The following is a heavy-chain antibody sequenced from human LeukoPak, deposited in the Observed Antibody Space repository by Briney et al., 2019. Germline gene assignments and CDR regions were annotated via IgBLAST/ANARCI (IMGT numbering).Heavy chain of an antibody. J-gene: IGHJ6*03. CDR1: GFTFDDYA. V-gene: IGHV3-9*01. Sequence: PGGSLRLSCAASGFTFDDYAMHWVRQAPGKGLEWVSGISWNSGRIGYAESVKGRFTISRDNAKNSLYLQMNSLRAEDTAVYYCARDDRYRTVTYYYYYYMDVWGKGTTVTVSS. D-gene: IGHD4-17*01. CDR2: ISWNSGRI. CDR3: ARDDRYRTVTYYYYYYMDV.